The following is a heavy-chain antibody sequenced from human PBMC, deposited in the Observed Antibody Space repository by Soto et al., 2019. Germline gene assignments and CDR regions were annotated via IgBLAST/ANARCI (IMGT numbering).Heavy chain of an antibody. CDR2: LYYSGNT. J-gene: IGHJ5*02. D-gene: IGHD2-15*01. CDR3: ARGGGSTFNWFDP. CDR1: GGSISSFNYF. Sequence: QLQLQESGPGLVKPSETLSLTCTVSGGSISSFNYFWGWIRQPPGKGLEWIGSLYYSGNTYYNPSLQSRVTMSVDTSKKQCTLTLRSVTAADTAVYYCARGGGSTFNWFDPWCQGTLVTVSP. V-gene: IGHV4-39*01.